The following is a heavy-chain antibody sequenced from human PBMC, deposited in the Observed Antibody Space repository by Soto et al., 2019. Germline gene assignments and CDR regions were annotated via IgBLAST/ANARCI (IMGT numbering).Heavy chain of an antibody. Sequence: SETLSLTCTVSGGSISSYYWSWIRQPPGKGLEWIGYIYYSGSTNYNPSLKSRVTISVDTSKNQFSLKLSSVTAADTAVYYCARQSAMVRGFDWFDPWGQGTLVTVSS. V-gene: IGHV4-59*01. CDR1: GGSISSYY. D-gene: IGHD3-10*01. CDR2: IYYSGST. J-gene: IGHJ5*02. CDR3: ARQSAMVRGFDWFDP.